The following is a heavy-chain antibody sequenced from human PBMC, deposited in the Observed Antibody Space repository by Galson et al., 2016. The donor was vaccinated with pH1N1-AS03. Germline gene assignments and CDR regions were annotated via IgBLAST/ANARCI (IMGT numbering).Heavy chain of an antibody. CDR2: IINGRGIPP. CDR3: ARRPTGIDY. V-gene: IGHV4-34*12. D-gene: IGHD3-10*01. Sequence: LSLNCTVSRGSFGGAYWTWIRQPPGKGLEWIGEIINGRGIPPTYNPSHKPRVTISIDTSKNQLSLKLRSVTAADPGVYYCARRPTGIDYWGQATQVTVSS. CDR1: RGSFGGAY. J-gene: IGHJ4*02.